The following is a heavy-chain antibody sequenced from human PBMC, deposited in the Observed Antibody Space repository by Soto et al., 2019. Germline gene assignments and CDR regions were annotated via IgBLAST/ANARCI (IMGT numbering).Heavy chain of an antibody. J-gene: IGHJ5*02. V-gene: IGHV3-30*18. CDR2: VSSDGNNK. Sequence: GGSLRLSCAASGFSFSKYGMHWVRQAPGKGLEWVAFVSSDGNNKYYGDSVKGRFTISRDNSKNMVFLQVDSLRVDDTAVYYCAKDRVIQLLPIWPDPWGQGTLVTVSS. CDR1: GFSFSKYG. D-gene: IGHD2-2*01. CDR3: AKDRVIQLLPIWPDP.